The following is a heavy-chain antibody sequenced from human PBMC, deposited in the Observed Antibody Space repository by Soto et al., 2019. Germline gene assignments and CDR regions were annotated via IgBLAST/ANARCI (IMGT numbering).Heavy chain of an antibody. Sequence: GASVKVSCKASGYSFTSLDINWVRQTTGQGLEWMGWMQPSSGRTGYAQKFQGRVTMTRDTSINTAYMELSSLTSDDTAFYYCARGVTAGVDYWGQGTLVTVSS. CDR1: GYSFTSLD. CDR3: ARGVTAGVDY. CDR2: MQPSSGRT. V-gene: IGHV1-8*01. J-gene: IGHJ4*02. D-gene: IGHD1-26*01.